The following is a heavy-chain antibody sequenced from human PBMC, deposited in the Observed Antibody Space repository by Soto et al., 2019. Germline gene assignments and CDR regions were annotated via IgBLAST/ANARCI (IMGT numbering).Heavy chain of an antibody. D-gene: IGHD2-21*02. V-gene: IGHV4-59*01. CDR3: ARCRSDWYFDH. CDR2: ISHSGST. J-gene: IGHJ4*02. CDR1: NDSISSYS. Sequence: SETLSLTCTVSNDSISSYSRGWIRQPPGKGLEWIGCISHSGSTNYNPSLNSRVTMSVDTSKSQLSLNLTSVTAADTAVYYCARCRSDWYFDHWAQGTLVTVSS.